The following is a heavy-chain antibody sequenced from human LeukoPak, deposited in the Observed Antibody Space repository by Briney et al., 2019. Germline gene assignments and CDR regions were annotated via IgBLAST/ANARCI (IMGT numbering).Heavy chain of an antibody. Sequence: ASVKVSCKASGYTFTGFYMHWVRQAPRQGLEWMGWINPNSGGTNYAQNSQGRVTMTRDTSINTAYMELSSLRSDDTAVYYCAREEVSVISDTCCSGLGYWGQGTLVTVSS. V-gene: IGHV1-2*02. CDR3: AREEVSVISDTCCSGLGY. CDR1: GYTFTGFY. D-gene: IGHD3-10*01. CDR2: INPNSGGT. J-gene: IGHJ4*02.